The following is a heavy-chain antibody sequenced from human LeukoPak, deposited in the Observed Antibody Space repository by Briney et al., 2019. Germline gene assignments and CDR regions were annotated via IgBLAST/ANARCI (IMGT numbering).Heavy chain of an antibody. CDR1: GFTFDDYA. V-gene: IGHV3-9*01. CDR2: ISWNSGSI. CDR3: ARVGSHIVGYYYYYYMDV. D-gene: IGHD1-26*01. J-gene: IGHJ6*03. Sequence: PGGSLRLSCAASGFTFDDYAMHWVRQAPGKGLEWVSGISWNSGSIGYADSVKGRFTISRDNAKNSLYLQMNSLRAEDTAVYYCARVGSHIVGYYYYYYMDVWGKGTTVTISS.